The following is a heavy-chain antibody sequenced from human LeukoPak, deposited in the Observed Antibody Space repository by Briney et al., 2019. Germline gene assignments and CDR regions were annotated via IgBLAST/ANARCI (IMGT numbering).Heavy chain of an antibody. CDR3: ARDVEGFGETNWFDP. J-gene: IGHJ5*02. D-gene: IGHD3-10*01. CDR2: ISAYNGNT. V-gene: IGHV1-18*01. CDR1: GYTYTSYG. Sequence: ASVKVSCQASGYTYTSYGISWVRQAPGQGREWMGWISAYNGNTNYAQKLQGRVTITTDTSTNTAYMELRSLRSDDTAVYYCARDVEGFGETNWFDPWGQGTLVTVSS.